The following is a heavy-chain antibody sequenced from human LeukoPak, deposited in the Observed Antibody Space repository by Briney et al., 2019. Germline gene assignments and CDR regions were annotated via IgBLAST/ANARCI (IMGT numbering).Heavy chain of an antibody. CDR1: GFTVSSNY. J-gene: IGHJ4*02. V-gene: IGHV3-66*02. Sequence: GGSLRLSCAASGFTVSSNYMSWVRQAPGKGLEWVSVIYSGGSTYYADSVKGRFTISRENSKNTLYLQMNSLRAEDTAVYYCAREATGGSYDYWGQGTLVTVSS. CDR2: IYSGGST. CDR3: AREATGGSYDY. D-gene: IGHD3-16*01.